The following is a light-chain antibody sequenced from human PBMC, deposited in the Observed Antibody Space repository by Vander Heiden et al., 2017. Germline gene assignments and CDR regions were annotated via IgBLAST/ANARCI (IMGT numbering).Light chain of an antibody. CDR2: RNN. CDR3: AAWDDSLRRKWV. Sequence: QSVLTQPPSASGTPGQRVTISCSGSSSNIGSNYVYWYQQLPGTAPKLLIYRNNQRPSGVPDRFSGSKSGTSASLAISGLRSEDEADYYCAAWDDSLRRKWVFGGGTKLTVL. V-gene: IGLV1-47*01. CDR1: SSNIGSNY. J-gene: IGLJ3*02.